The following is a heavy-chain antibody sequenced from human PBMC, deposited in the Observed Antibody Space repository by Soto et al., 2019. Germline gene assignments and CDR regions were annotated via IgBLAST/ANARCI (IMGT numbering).Heavy chain of an antibody. D-gene: IGHD6-19*01. V-gene: IGHV1-24*01. CDR1: GYTLTELS. J-gene: IGHJ3*02. CDR3: ATEINHRPYSSGPSGGAFDI. CDR2: FDPEDGET. Sequence: WASVKVSCKVSGYTLTELSMHWVRQAPGKGLEWMGGFDPEDGETIYAQKFQGRVTMTEDTSTDTAYMELSSLRSEDTAVYYCATEINHRPYSSGPSGGAFDIWGQGXMVTV.